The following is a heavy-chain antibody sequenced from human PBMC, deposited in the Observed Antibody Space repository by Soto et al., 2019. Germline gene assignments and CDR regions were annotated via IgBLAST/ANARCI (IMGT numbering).Heavy chain of an antibody. CDR1: GYSFTSYW. Sequence: PGESLKISCKGSGYSFTSYWIGWVRQMPGKGLEWMGIIYPGDSDTRYSPSFQGQVTISADKSISTAYLQWSSLKASDTAMYYCARLNTAMVTLNYYGMDVWGQGTTGTV. D-gene: IGHD5-18*01. V-gene: IGHV5-51*01. J-gene: IGHJ6*02. CDR3: ARLNTAMVTLNYYGMDV. CDR2: IYPGDSDT.